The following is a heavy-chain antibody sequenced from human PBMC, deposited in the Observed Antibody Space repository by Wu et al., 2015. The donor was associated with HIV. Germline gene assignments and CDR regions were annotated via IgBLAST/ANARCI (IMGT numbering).Heavy chain of an antibody. V-gene: IGHV1-69*12. D-gene: IGHD4-11*01. CDR1: GGTFSSYA. CDR2: IIPIFGTA. CDR3: ASTSHYSNYGYYYYMDV. Sequence: QVQLVQSGAEVKKPGSSVKVSCKASGGTFSSYAISWVRQAPGQGLEWMGGIIPIFGTANYAQKFQGRVTITADESTSTAYMELSSLRSEDTAVYYCASTSHYSNYGYYYYMDVWGKGTTVTVSS. J-gene: IGHJ6*03.